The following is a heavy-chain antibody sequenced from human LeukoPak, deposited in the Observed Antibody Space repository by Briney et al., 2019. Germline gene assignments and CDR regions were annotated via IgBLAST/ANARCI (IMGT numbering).Heavy chain of an antibody. CDR1: GGSVSSGSHY. Sequence: SETLSLTCTVSGGSVSSGSHYWSWIRQPPGKGLEWIGYIHYSGSTNYNPSLWSRITISVDTSKNQFSLKLGSVTAADTAVYYCARDSRYCSGGSCYSDAFDMWGQGTMVTVSS. CDR2: IHYSGST. CDR3: ARDSRYCSGGSCYSDAFDM. J-gene: IGHJ3*02. D-gene: IGHD2-15*01. V-gene: IGHV4-61*01.